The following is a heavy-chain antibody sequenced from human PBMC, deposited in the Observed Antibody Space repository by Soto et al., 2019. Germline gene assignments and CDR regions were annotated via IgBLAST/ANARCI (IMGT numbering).Heavy chain of an antibody. CDR1: GFAFNTYS. Sequence: LRLSCAASGFAFNTYSMHWVRQAPGRGLERVAVISYDGSNKFYADSVKGRFTISRDNSKNTLYLEMNSLRGEDTAVYYCAKVSPMGYFFDFWGQGTLVTVSS. V-gene: IGHV3-30-3*01. CDR3: AKVSPMGYFFDF. CDR2: ISYDGSNK. J-gene: IGHJ4*02.